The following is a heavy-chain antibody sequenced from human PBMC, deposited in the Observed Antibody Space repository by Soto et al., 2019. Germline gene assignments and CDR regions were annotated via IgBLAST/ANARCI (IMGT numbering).Heavy chain of an antibody. D-gene: IGHD3-10*01. CDR3: AKLLYLGDPGFFVDS. CDR2: IQNVGGTT. CDR1: GFTFRSYY. V-gene: IGHV3-23*03. Sequence: GGSLRLSCAASGFTFRSYYMAWVRQAPGKGLEWISSIQNVGGTTYYADSVKGRFTISRDNSKETLNLQMNRLKVEDTAVYYCAKLLYLGDPGFFVDSWGQGTLVTVSS. J-gene: IGHJ4*02.